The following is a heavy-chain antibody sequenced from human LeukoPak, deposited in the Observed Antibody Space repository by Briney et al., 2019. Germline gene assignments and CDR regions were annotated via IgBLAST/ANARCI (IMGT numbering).Heavy chain of an antibody. CDR2: IRPDGDRT. J-gene: IGHJ4*02. Sequence: AGGSLRPSCAASGFTFSTYAITWVRQGPGKGLEWVSAIRPDGDRTYYANSVRGRFTISRDNSKDTVYLQINGLRVEDTAVYYCAREQSGTRGWYTVDYWGQGTLVTVSS. V-gene: IGHV3-23*01. D-gene: IGHD6-19*01. CDR1: GFTFSTYA. CDR3: AREQSGTRGWYTVDY.